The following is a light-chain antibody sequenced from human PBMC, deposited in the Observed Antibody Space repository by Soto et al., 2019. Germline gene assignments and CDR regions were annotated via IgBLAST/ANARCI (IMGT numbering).Light chain of an antibody. Sequence: DIQMTQSPSTLSASVGDRVTITCRASQSISSWLAWYQQKPGKAPKLLIYDASSLESGVSSRFSGSGSGTEFTLTISSLQPDDFATYYCQQYNSYLFGQGTKVDIK. V-gene: IGKV1-5*01. J-gene: IGKJ1*01. CDR2: DAS. CDR1: QSISSW. CDR3: QQYNSYL.